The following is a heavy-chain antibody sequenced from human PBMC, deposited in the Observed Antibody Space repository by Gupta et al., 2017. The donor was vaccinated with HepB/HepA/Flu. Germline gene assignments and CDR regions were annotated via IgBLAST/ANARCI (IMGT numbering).Heavy chain of an antibody. CDR2: INEDGSET. D-gene: IGHD2-21*02. Sequence: EVQVVQSGGGLVQPGGSLRLSCTVSGFTFSSYWMNWVRQTPGKGPEWGDNINEDGSETQYVDSVKGRFTISRDNAKNSLYLQINSLRVEDTAVYYCASGLTVAFDWGQGTLVTVSS. J-gene: IGHJ4*02. CDR1: GFTFSSYW. CDR3: ASGLTVAFD. V-gene: IGHV3-7*01.